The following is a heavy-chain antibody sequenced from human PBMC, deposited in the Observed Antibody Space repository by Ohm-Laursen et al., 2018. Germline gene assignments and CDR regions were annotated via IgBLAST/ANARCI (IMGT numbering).Heavy chain of an antibody. CDR1: GYTFTSYG. CDR2: ISSQIGNT. D-gene: IGHD4-17*01. V-gene: IGHV1-18*01. J-gene: IGHJ4*02. Sequence: ASVKVSCKASGYTFTSYGFSWVRQAPGQGLEWVGRISSQIGNTNYAQRLQGRVTMTADTSTSTVYMELRSLRSDDTAVYYCARDSPDYGDPVDYWGQGTLVTVSS. CDR3: ARDSPDYGDPVDY.